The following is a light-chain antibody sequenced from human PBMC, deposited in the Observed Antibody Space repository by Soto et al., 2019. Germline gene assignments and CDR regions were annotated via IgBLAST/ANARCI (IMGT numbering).Light chain of an antibody. CDR2: KNS. CDR3: QSYDNVLSGPL. V-gene: IGLV1-40*01. J-gene: IGLJ3*02. Sequence: QSVLTQPPSVSGAPGQTITISCTGSRSNVGANYDVLWYQVLPGAAPRLLIYKNSNRPSGVPDRFSGSKSGTSASLAITGLRIEDEDDYYCQSYDNVLSGPLFGGGTKLTVL. CDR1: RSNVGANYD.